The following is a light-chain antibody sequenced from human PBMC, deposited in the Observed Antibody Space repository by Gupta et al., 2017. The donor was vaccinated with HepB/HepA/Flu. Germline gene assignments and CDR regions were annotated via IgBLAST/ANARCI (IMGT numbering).Light chain of an antibody. CDR3: QGWDDISGHVV. Sequence: FVLPQPLSVSVAPGNSATITCMGNLLETESVPWYQQKAGQAPVLVIYYHTARPAGIPERFSGSNSGNTATLTISRVEAGDEADYYCQGWDDISGHVVFGGGTKLAVL. CDR2: YHT. J-gene: IGLJ2*01. CDR1: LLETES. V-gene: IGLV3-21*04.